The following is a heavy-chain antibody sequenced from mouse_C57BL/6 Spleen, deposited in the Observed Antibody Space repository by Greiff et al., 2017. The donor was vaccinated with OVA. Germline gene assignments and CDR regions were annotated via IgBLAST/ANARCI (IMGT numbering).Heavy chain of an antibody. CDR3: ARENYGNYCDY. V-gene: IGHV1-61*01. J-gene: IGHJ2*01. CDR2: IYPSDSET. CDR1: GYTFTSYW. Sequence: QVHVKQPGAELVRPGSSVKLSCKASGYTFTSYWMDWVKQRPGQGLEWIGNIYPSDSETQYNQKFKDKATLTVDKSSSTASMQLSSLTSEDSAVYYCARENYGNYCDYWGQGTTRTVSS. D-gene: IGHD2-1*01.